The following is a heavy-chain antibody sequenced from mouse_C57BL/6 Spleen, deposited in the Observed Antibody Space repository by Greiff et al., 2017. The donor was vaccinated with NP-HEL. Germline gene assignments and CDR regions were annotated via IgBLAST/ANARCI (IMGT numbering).Heavy chain of an antibody. D-gene: IGHD4-1*01. CDR3: AKGGGTYLDY. J-gene: IGHJ2*01. V-gene: IGHV1-69*01. CDR1: GYTFTSYW. Sequence: QVQLQQSGAELVMPGASVKLSCKASGYTFTSYWMHWVKQRPGQGLEWIGEIDPSDSYTNYNQKFKGKSTLTVDKSSSTAYMQLSSLTSEDSAVYYCAKGGGTYLDYWGQGTTLTVSS. CDR2: IDPSDSYT.